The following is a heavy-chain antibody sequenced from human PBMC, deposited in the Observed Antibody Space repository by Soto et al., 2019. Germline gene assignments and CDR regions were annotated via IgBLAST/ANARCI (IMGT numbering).Heavy chain of an antibody. CDR3: ARDPLYSSGCYRYYYYYGMDV. D-gene: IGHD6-19*01. CDR1: GYTLTSYA. Sequence: ASVKVSCKASGYTLTSYAMNWVRQAPGQGLEWMGWINTNTGNPTYAQGFTGRFVFSLDTSVSTAYLQICSLKAEDTAVYYCARDPLYSSGCYRYYYYYGMDVWGPGTTVTVSS. V-gene: IGHV7-4-1*01. J-gene: IGHJ6*02. CDR2: INTNTGNP.